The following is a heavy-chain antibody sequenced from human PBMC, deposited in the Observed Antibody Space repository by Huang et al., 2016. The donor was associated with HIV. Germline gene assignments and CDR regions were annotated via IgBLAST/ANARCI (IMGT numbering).Heavy chain of an antibody. Sequence: QVQLVESGGGVVQPGRSLRLSCTASGFSFGSYGLHWVRQDPGKGLEWVAVVSFDGSTKYSADSVKGRFTISRDNSKNTLYLQMNSLTVEDTAVYYCAKDKYLMSTILAYYFDCWGQGTLVTVSS. CDR2: VSFDGSTK. J-gene: IGHJ4*02. D-gene: IGHD3-3*01. V-gene: IGHV3-30*18. CDR3: AKDKYLMSTILAYYFDC. CDR1: GFSFGSYG.